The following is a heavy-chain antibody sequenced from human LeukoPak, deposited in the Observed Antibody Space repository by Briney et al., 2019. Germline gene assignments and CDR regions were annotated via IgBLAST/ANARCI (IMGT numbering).Heavy chain of an antibody. V-gene: IGHV3-11*04. D-gene: IGHD7-27*01. Sequence: PGGSLRLSCADSGFTFSDKYMSWMRQAPGKGLEWVSYISISGSTIYYADSVKGRFTTSRDNAKNSLYLQMSSLRAEDTAVYYCAREGTNWDFDYWGQGTLVTVSS. CDR1: GFTFSDKY. CDR3: AREGTNWDFDY. CDR2: ISISGSTI. J-gene: IGHJ4*02.